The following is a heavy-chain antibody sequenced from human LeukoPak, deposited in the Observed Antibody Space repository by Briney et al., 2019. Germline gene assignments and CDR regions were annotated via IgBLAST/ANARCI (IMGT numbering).Heavy chain of an antibody. CDR1: GASISSYY. CDR3: ARDPSYYYDSSGYRFDY. V-gene: IGHV4-4*07. D-gene: IGHD3-22*01. J-gene: IGHJ4*02. Sequence: SETLSLTCSVSGASISSYYCSWIRQPAGKGLERIGRIYTSGSTDYNPSLKSRVTMSVDTSKNQFSLNLSSVTAADTAVYYCARDPSYYYDSSGYRFDYWGQGTLVTVSS. CDR2: IYTSGST.